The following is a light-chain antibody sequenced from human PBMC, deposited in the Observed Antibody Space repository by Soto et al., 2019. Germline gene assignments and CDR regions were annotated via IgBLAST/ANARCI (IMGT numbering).Light chain of an antibody. CDR1: QSISSW. Sequence: DIQMTQSPSTLAASLGDRVTITCRASQSISSWLAWYQQKPGKAPKLLIYDASSLESGVPSRLSGSGSGTEFTLTISSLQPDDFATYYCQQYNSYCTFGQGTKVDIK. CDR2: DAS. J-gene: IGKJ1*01. V-gene: IGKV1-5*01. CDR3: QQYNSYCT.